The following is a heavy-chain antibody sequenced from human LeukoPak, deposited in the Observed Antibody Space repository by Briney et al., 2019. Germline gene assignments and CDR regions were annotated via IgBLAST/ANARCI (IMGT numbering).Heavy chain of an antibody. J-gene: IGHJ3*02. CDR3: AREWEGCSGGSCYFGAFDI. D-gene: IGHD2-15*01. CDR2: ISYDGSNK. CDR1: GYTLSSYA. V-gene: IGHV3-30*04. Sequence: GGSLRLSCAPSGYTLSSYAIHCARRAPGKGLEGVAVISYDGSNKYYADSVKGRFTISRDNSKNTLYLQMNSLRAEDTAVYYCAREWEGCSGGSCYFGAFDIWGQGTMVTVSS.